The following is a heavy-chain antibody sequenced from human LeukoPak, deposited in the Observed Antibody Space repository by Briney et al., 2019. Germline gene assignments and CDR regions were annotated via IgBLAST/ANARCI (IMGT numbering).Heavy chain of an antibody. J-gene: IGHJ4*02. CDR3: ASGDYVDY. CDR1: GFIFSSYG. D-gene: IGHD4-17*01. CDR2: ISSDGSNK. Sequence: GGSLRLSCAASGFIFSSYGIHWVRQAPGKGLEWVAVISSDGSNKDYADSVKGRFTISRDNSKNTLFLQMNSLRAEDTAVYYCASGDYVDYWGQGTLVTVSS. V-gene: IGHV3-30*03.